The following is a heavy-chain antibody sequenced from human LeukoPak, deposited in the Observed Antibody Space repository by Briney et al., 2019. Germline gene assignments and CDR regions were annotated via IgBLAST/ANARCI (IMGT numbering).Heavy chain of an antibody. CDR1: GFTFSSYE. J-gene: IGHJ4*02. Sequence: GGSLRLSCAASGFTFSSYEMNWVRQAPGKGLEWVSYISSSGSTIYYADPVKGRFTISRDNAKNSLYLQMNSLRAEDTAVYYCARDLTTPAFDYWGQGTLVTVSS. CDR2: ISSSGSTI. CDR3: ARDLTTPAFDY. V-gene: IGHV3-48*03. D-gene: IGHD1-1*01.